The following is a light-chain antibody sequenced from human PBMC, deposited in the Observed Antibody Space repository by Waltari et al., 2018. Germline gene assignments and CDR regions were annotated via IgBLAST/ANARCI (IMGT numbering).Light chain of an antibody. CDR2: RVS. Sequence: DVVMTQTPLSSPVTLGQPASISCRSSQSPGDSDGNIELSWFQQRPGQPPRLLIYRVSQRLSGVPDRFSGSGAGTDFTLKISRVEAEDVGVYYCLQATHFPHTFGQGTKLAIK. J-gene: IGKJ2*01. V-gene: IGKV2-24*01. CDR3: LQATHFPHT. CDR1: QSPGDSDGNIE.